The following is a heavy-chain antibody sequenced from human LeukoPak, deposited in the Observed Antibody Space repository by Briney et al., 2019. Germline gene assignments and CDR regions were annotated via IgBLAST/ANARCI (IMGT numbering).Heavy chain of an antibody. Sequence: ASVKVSCKVSGYTLTELSMHWVRQAPGKGLEWMGGFDPEDGETIYAQKFQGRVTMTEDTSTDTAYMELSSLRSEDTAVYYCATVGDPQGPFDYWGQGTLVTVSS. V-gene: IGHV1-24*01. J-gene: IGHJ4*02. CDR2: FDPEDGET. CDR3: ATVGDPQGPFDY. CDR1: GYTLTELS. D-gene: IGHD3-10*01.